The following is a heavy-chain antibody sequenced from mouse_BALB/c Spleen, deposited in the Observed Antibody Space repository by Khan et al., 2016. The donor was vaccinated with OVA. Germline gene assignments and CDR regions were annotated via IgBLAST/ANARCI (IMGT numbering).Heavy chain of an antibody. D-gene: IGHD1-3*01. CDR3: ARRSD. Sequence: EVQLQESGPGLVKPSQSLSLTCTVTGYSITSDYAWNWIRQFPGNKLEWMGYITYSGSTSYNPSLKSRISITRATSKTQFFLQLNSVTTEDTAAYFGARRSDWGAGTTVTVSS. J-gene: IGHJ1*01. CDR1: GYSITSDYA. V-gene: IGHV3-2*02. CDR2: ITYSGST.